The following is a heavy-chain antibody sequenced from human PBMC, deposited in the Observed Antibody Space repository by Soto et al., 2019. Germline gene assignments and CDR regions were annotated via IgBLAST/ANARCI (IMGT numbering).Heavy chain of an antibody. CDR1: GDSIGNFY. CDR2: LSASGRT. CDR3: ASGMGRYFDL. D-gene: IGHD1-1*01. J-gene: IGHJ2*01. Sequence: QVHLQESGPGLVKPSETLSLTCAISGDSIGNFYWSWIRQPAGKGLESLGRLSASGRTNYSPSLQSRVTMSLDRSKNRFSLRLTSVSAADTAVYFCASGMGRYFDLWGRGTLVTVSS. V-gene: IGHV4-4*07.